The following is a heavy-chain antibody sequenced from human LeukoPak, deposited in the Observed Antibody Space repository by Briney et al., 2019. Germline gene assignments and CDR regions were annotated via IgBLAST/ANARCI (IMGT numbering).Heavy chain of an antibody. CDR1: GFTFSSYW. CDR2: IKQDGSEK. D-gene: IGHD6-13*01. J-gene: IGHJ4*02. V-gene: IGHV3-7*04. CDR3: ARVIAARPSDY. Sequence: GGSLRLSCAASGFTFSSYWMSWVRQAPGKGLEWVAKIKQDGSEKCYVDSVRGRFTISRDNAKNSLYLQMNSLRPEDTAVYSCARVIAARPSDYWGQGTLVTVSS.